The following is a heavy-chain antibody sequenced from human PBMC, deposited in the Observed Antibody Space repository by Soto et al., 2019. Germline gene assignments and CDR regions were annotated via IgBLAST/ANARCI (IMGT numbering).Heavy chain of an antibody. CDR2: ISVYNGNT. CDR1: GYTFTTYG. J-gene: IGHJ4*02. Sequence: VASVKVSCKASGYTFTTYGFSWVRQAPGQGLEWMGWISVYNGNTNYAQKFRGRVTMTTDTSTSTAYMELRSLRSDDTAVYYCARVPTDSSGYYKYYFDYWGQGTLVTVSS. CDR3: ARVPTDSSGYYKYYFDY. V-gene: IGHV1-18*01. D-gene: IGHD3-22*01.